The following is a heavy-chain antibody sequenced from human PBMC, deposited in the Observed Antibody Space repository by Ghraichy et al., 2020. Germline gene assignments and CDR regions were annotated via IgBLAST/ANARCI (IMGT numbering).Heavy chain of an antibody. V-gene: IGHV1-18*04. CDR3: ARDQTHDILTGNRDY. CDR2: ISAYNGNT. D-gene: IGHD3-9*01. J-gene: IGHJ4*02. CDR1: GYTFTSYG. Sequence: ASVKVACKASGYTFTSYGISWVRQAPGQGLEWMGWISAYNGNTNYAQKLQGRVTMTTDTSTSTAYMELRSLRSDDTAVYYCARDQTHDILTGNRDYWGQGTLVTVSS.